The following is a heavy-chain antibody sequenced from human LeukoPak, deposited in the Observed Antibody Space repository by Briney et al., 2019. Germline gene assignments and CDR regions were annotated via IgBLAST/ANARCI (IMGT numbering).Heavy chain of an antibody. CDR1: GFTFSSYA. J-gene: IGHJ4*02. D-gene: IGHD2-8*01. CDR3: ARWSMVYALGAPAAFDY. CDR2: ISGSGGST. Sequence: PGGSLRLSCAASGFTFSSYAMSWVRQAPGKGLEWVSAISGSGGSTYYADSVKGRFTISRDNSKNTLYLQMNSLRAEDTAVYYCARWSMVYALGAPAAFDYWGQGTLVTVSS. V-gene: IGHV3-23*01.